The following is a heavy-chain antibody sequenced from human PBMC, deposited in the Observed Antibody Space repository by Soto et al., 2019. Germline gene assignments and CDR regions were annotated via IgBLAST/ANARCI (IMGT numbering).Heavy chain of an antibody. CDR2: IFHTGTT. J-gene: IGHJ3*01. CDR1: GASLSSGGYY. V-gene: IGHV4-31*03. CDR3: ARGLGYDSNGRFLAAFDV. D-gene: IGHD3-22*01. Sequence: QVQLQESGPGLAKPSQTLSLTCTVSGASLSSGGYYWTWIRQVPGKALEWIGYIFHTGTTFYNPSLKSRVVMSIEKSDNQFSLNVRSVNASDTAVYYCARGLGYDSNGRFLAAFDVWGQGTMVTVSS.